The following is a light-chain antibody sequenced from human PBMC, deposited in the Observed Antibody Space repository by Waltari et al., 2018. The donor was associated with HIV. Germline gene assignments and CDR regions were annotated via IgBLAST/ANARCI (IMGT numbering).Light chain of an antibody. CDR3: SSYTSSSTWV. CDR1: SSDVGGYNY. J-gene: IGLJ3*02. CDR2: EVS. Sequence: SALTQPASVSGSPGQSITISCTGTSSDVGGYNYVSWYQPHPGKAPKLMIYEVSNRPSGVSNRFSGSKSGNTASLTISGLQAEDEADYYCSSYTSSSTWVFGGGTKLTVL. V-gene: IGLV2-14*01.